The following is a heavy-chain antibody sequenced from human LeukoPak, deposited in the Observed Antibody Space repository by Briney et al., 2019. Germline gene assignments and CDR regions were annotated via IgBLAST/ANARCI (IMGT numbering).Heavy chain of an antibody. CDR2: IYYSGST. V-gene: IGHV4-30-4*01. Sequence: PSETLSLTCTVSGVSISSGDYYWSWIRQPPGKGLEWIGYIYYSGSTYYNPSLKSRVTISVDTSKNQFSLKLSSVTAADTAVYYCASCRYFDWLLSPWFDYWGQGTLVTVSS. CDR1: GVSISSGDYY. J-gene: IGHJ4*02. CDR3: ASCRYFDWLLSPWFDY. D-gene: IGHD3-9*01.